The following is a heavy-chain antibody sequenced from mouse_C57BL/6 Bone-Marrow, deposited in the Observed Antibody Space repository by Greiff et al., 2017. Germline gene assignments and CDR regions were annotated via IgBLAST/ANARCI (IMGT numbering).Heavy chain of an antibody. Sequence: EVQRVESGGDLVKPGGSLKLSCAASGFTFSSYGMSWVRQTPDKRLEWVATISSGGSYTYYPDSVKGRFTISRDNAKNTLYLKMSSLKSEDTAMYYCARDGNPFAYWGQGTLVTVSA. CDR3: ARDGNPFAY. V-gene: IGHV5-6*01. J-gene: IGHJ3*01. CDR1: GFTFSSYG. D-gene: IGHD2-1*01. CDR2: ISSGGSYT.